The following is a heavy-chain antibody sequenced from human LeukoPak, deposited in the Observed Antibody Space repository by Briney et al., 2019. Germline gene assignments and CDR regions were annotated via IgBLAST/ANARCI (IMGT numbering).Heavy chain of an antibody. CDR3: ARDLMEAFDI. CDR1: GGSISSGGYS. Sequence: SQTLSLTCAVSGGSISSGGYSWSWIRQPPGKGLEWIGYIYHSGSTYYNPSLKSRVTISVDRSKNQFSLKLSSVTAADTAVYYCARDLMEAFDIRGQGTMVTVSS. D-gene: IGHD3-10*01. CDR2: IYHSGST. J-gene: IGHJ3*02. V-gene: IGHV4-30-2*01.